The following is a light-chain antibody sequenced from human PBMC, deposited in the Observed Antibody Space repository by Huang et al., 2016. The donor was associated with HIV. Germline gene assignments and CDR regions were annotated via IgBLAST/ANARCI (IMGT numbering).Light chain of an antibody. J-gene: IGKJ1*01. Sequence: DIQMTPSPSTLSASVGDRVTITCRASQSISSWLAWYQQKPGKAPKLRIYDASSLESGVPSRFSGSGSGTEFTLTISSLQPDNFATYYCQQYNSYPWTFGQGTKVEIK. CDR3: QQYNSYPWT. V-gene: IGKV1-5*01. CDR2: DAS. CDR1: QSISSW.